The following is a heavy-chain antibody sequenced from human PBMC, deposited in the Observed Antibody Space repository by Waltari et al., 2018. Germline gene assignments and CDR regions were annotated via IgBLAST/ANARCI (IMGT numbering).Heavy chain of an antibody. J-gene: IGHJ4*02. Sequence: QVTLRESGPALVKPTQTLTLTCTFSGFSLSTSGMCVSWIRQPPGKALEWLARIDWDDDKYYSTSLKTRLTSSKDTSKNQVVLTMTNMDPVDTATYYCARTAPYDYGDYQIDYWGQGTLVTVSS. CDR3: ARTAPYDYGDYQIDY. V-gene: IGHV2-70*15. CDR1: GFSLSTSGMC. CDR2: IDWDDDK. D-gene: IGHD4-17*01.